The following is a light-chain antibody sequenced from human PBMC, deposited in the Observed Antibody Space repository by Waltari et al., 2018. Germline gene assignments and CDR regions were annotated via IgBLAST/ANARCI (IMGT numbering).Light chain of an antibody. Sequence: DVVVTQSPLSLPVPLGQPASISCRSSQGLVHNSGPIHLNWFQQRPGPSPRRLIYEVSKRDSGVPDRFSGSGSGTDFTLKISRVEAEDVGVYYCMQASHWPPAFGQGTKVEIQ. CDR1: QGLVHNSGPIH. CDR2: EVS. V-gene: IGKV2-30*02. J-gene: IGKJ1*01. CDR3: MQASHWPPA.